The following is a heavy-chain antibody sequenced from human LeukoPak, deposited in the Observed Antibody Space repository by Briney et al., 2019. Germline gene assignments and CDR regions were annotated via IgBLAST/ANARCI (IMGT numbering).Heavy chain of an antibody. CDR2: ISGYNGNT. Sequence: ASVKVSCKASGYIFTNFGISWVRQARGQGLEWMGWISGYNGNTKYVQKFQGRVTMTTDTSTSTAYMELRSLRSDDTAVYYCARAMNSWFLLDLDYWGQGNLVTVSS. CDR1: GYIFTNFG. CDR3: ARAMNSWFLLDLDY. J-gene: IGHJ4*02. V-gene: IGHV1-18*01. D-gene: IGHD3-22*01.